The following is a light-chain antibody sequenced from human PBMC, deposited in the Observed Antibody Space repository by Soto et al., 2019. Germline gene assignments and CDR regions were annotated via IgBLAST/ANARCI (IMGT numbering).Light chain of an antibody. V-gene: IGLV2-8*01. J-gene: IGLJ1*01. Sequence: QSVLTQPPSASGSAGQSVTISCTGTISDVGGYNYVSWYQHHPGQAPKTIIYDVSRRPSGVPDRFSGSKSGNTASLTVSGLQPEDEAAYYCSSYAGLNNFVFGTGTKVTVL. CDR1: ISDVGGYNY. CDR2: DVS. CDR3: SSYAGLNNFV.